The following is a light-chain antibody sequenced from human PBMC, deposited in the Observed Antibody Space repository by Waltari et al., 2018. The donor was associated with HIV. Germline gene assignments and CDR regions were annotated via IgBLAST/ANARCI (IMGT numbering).Light chain of an antibody. CDR1: NIGSKS. Sequence: SYVLTQTPSVSGDPGETVTITCEGDNIGSKSVHWYHLKPGQAPLLVTFYDNDRPSGSPVRSYGANGGNTATLTISRVEVGDEADYFCQVWDRPADQVIFGGGTKLTVL. V-gene: IGLV3-21*01. CDR3: QVWDRPADQVI. J-gene: IGLJ2*01. CDR2: YDN.